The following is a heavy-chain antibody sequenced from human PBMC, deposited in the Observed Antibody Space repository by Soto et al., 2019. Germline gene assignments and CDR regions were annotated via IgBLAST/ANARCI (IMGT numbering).Heavy chain of an antibody. CDR1: GYIFTTYG. D-gene: IGHD3-3*01. V-gene: IGHV1-18*01. J-gene: IGHJ4*02. CDR2: ITTNSNYT. Sequence: ASVKVSCKASGYIFTTYGISWVRQAPGQGLEWMGWITTNSNYTQYARKFQGRVTMTTDTSTSTAYMDLRSLTSDDTAVYYCARALHWSGLLGGGWGQGTLVTVSS. CDR3: ARALHWSGLLGGG.